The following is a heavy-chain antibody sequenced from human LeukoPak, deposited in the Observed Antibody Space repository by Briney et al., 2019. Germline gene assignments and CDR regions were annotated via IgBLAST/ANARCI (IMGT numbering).Heavy chain of an antibody. V-gene: IGHV3-23*01. J-gene: IGHJ5*02. CDR3: AKNPPSGIAVAEFDP. Sequence: GGSPRLPCAASGFTFSSYAMSWVRQAPGKGLEWVSAISGSGGSTYYADSVKGRFTISRDNSKNTLYLQMNSLRAEDTAVYYCAKNPPSGIAVAEFDPWGQGTLVTVSS. D-gene: IGHD6-19*01. CDR2: ISGSGGST. CDR1: GFTFSSYA.